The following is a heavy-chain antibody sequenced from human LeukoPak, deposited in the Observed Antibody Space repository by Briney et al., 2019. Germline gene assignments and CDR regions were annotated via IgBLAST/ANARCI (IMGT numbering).Heavy chain of an antibody. D-gene: IGHD2-2*01. CDR3: ARENPGVVPAGGGMFDY. CDR2: ISYDGSNK. CDR1: GFTFSSYG. V-gene: IGHV3-30*03. J-gene: IGHJ4*02. Sequence: GGSLRLSCAASGFTFSSYGMHWVRQAPGKGLEWVAVISYDGSNKYYADSVKGRFTISRDNSKNTLYLQMNSLRAEDTAVYYCARENPGVVPAGGGMFDYWGQGTLVTVSS.